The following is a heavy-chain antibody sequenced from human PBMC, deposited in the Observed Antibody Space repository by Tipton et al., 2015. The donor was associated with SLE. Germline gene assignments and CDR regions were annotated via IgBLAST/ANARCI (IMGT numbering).Heavy chain of an antibody. CDR1: GGSISSGSYY. CDR3: ARVVWDWSQLEGDWFDP. D-gene: IGHD3/OR15-3a*01. J-gene: IGHJ5*02. Sequence: GLVKPSETLSLTCTVSGGSISSGSYYWSWIRQPAGKGLEWIGHIYTSGSTNYNPSLKSRVTISVDTSKNQFSLKLSSVTAADTAVYYCARVVWDWSQLEGDWFDPWGQGTLVTVSS. CDR2: IYTSGST. V-gene: IGHV4-61*10.